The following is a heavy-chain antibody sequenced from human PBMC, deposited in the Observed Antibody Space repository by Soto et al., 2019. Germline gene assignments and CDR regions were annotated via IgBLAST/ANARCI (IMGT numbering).Heavy chain of an antibody. Sequence: QVQLQQWGAGLLKPSETLSLSCSVYGTSFSNSYWSWIRQAPGKGLEWLGEINHTGSTNYNPSLKSRVTISVDASKKEFSLKLRSVTAADTAVYWCARVGQLFPDLDLWGRGTLVSVSS. CDR2: INHTGST. V-gene: IGHV4-34*01. CDR1: GTSFSNSY. CDR3: ARVGQLFPDLDL. D-gene: IGHD3-10*01. J-gene: IGHJ2*01.